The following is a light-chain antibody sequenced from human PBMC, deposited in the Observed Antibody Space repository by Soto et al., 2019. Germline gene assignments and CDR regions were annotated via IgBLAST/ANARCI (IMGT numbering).Light chain of an antibody. CDR3: QQYNNWPLLT. V-gene: IGKV3-20*01. CDR2: GAS. Sequence: EIVLTQSPGTLSLSPGEGATLSCRASQSVSSSYLAWYQQKPGQAPRLLIYGASSRATGIPDRFSGSGSGTDFTLTISSLQSEDFAVYYCQQYNNWPLLTFGGGTKVDIK. CDR1: QSVSSSY. J-gene: IGKJ4*01.